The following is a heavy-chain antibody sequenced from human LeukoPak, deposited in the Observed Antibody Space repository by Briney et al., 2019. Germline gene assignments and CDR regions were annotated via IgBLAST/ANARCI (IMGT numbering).Heavy chain of an antibody. D-gene: IGHD3-16*01. CDR3: ARDGAHKNHYYSYYYMDV. CDR1: GGSISSGGYS. V-gene: IGHV4-30-4*07. J-gene: IGHJ6*03. Sequence: SETLSLTCAVSGGSISSGGYSWSWIRQPPGKGLEWIGYIYYGGSTYYNPSLKSRVTISVDTSKNQFSLKLSSVTAADTAVYYCARDGAHKNHYYSYYYMDVWGKGTTVTVSS. CDR2: IYYGGST.